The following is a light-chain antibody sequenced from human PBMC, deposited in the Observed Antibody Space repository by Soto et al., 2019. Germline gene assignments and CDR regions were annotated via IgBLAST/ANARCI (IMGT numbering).Light chain of an antibody. CDR2: AAS. Sequence: IQLTQSPSSLSASVGDRVTITCRASQGISSYLAWYQQQPGKAPKLLIYAASTLQSGVPSRFSGSGSGTDFTLTISSLQPEDFATHYCQQLNSYPQTFGQGTKVEIK. CDR1: QGISSY. V-gene: IGKV1-9*01. J-gene: IGKJ1*01. CDR3: QQLNSYPQT.